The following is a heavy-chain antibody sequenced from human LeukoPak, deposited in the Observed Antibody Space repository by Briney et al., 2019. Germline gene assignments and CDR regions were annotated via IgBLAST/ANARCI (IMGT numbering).Heavy chain of an antibody. D-gene: IGHD3-22*01. J-gene: IGHJ4*02. CDR2: ISSSGSTI. CDR1: GFTFSDYY. V-gene: IGHV3-11*01. Sequence: GGSLRLSCAASGFTFSDYYMSWIRPAPGKGLEWVSYISSSGSTIYYADSVKGRFTISRDNAKNSLYLQMNSLRAEDTAVYYCARDFYYYDSSGSLDYWGQGTLVTVSS. CDR3: ARDFYYYDSSGSLDY.